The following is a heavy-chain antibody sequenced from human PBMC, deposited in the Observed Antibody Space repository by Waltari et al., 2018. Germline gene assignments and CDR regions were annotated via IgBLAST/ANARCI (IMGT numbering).Heavy chain of an antibody. CDR1: GFTFSSYA. V-gene: IGHV3-30-3*01. Sequence: QVQLVESGGGVVQPGRSLRLSCAASGFTFSSYAMEGVRQARGKGLEWVAVISYDGSNKYYPGSVKGQFTISRDNSKNTLYLQVNSLRVEDTAVYYCARDDGDVWGKGTTGTVSS. CDR2: ISYDGSNK. J-gene: IGHJ6*04. CDR3: ARDDGDV.